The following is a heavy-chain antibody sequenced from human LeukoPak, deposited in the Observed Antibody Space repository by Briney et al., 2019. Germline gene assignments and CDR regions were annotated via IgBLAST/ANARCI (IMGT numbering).Heavy chain of an antibody. D-gene: IGHD2-15*01. CDR2: INHSGST. CDR1: GGSFSGYY. J-gene: IGHJ4*02. CDR3: ARAFLVGYSPEEYFFDY. V-gene: IGHV4-34*01. Sequence: SETLSLTCAVYGGSFSGYYWSWIRQPPGKGLEWIGEINHSGSTNYNPSLKSRVTISIDKSKNQFSLKLNSVTAADTAVYYCARAFLVGYSPEEYFFDYWGQGNLVTVSS.